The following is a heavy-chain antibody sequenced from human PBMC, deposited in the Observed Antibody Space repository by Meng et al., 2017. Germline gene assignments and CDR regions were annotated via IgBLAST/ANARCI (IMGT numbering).Heavy chain of an antibody. V-gene: IGHV4-59*01. Sequence: VPLQESGPGLVKPSETLSLTCTVSGGSISSYYWSWIRHPPGKGLEWIGYIYYSGSTNYNPSLKSRVTISVDTSKNQFSLKLSSVTAADTAVYYCARLHYYDFWSGSHYFDYWGQGTLVTVSS. CDR3: ARLHYYDFWSGSHYFDY. J-gene: IGHJ4*02. D-gene: IGHD3-3*01. CDR1: GGSISSYY. CDR2: IYYSGST.